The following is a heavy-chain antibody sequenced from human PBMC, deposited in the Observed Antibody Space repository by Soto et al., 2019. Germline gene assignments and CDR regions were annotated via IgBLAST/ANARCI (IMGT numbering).Heavy chain of an antibody. V-gene: IGHV4-4*02. CDR3: ARVKASGVNFDY. CDR1: GGSISSSNW. CDR2: IYHSGST. J-gene: IGHJ4*02. Sequence: PSETLSLTCAVSGGSISSSNWWSWVRQPAGKGLEWIGEIYHSGSTNYNPSLKSRVTISVDKSKNQFSLKLSSVTAADTAVYYCARVKASGVNFDYWGQGTLVTVSS. D-gene: IGHD3-10*01.